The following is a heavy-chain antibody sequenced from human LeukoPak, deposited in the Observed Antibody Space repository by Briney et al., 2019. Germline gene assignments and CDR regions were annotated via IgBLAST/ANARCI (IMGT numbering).Heavy chain of an antibody. CDR2: IYYSGST. J-gene: IGHJ6*03. CDR1: GGSISSYY. D-gene: IGHD1-20*01. V-gene: IGHV4-59*08. CDR3: ARVTGIGYYYYYMDV. Sequence: PSETLSLTCTVSGGSISSYYWSWIRQPPGKGLEWIGYIYYSGSTSYNPSLKSRVTISVDTSKNQFSLKLSSVTAADTAVYYCARVTGIGYYYYYMDVWGKGTTVTVSS.